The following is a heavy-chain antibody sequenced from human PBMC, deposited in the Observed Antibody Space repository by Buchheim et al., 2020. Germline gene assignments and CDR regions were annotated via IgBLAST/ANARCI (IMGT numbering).Heavy chain of an antibody. D-gene: IGHD3-22*01. J-gene: IGHJ4*02. CDR3: ARETQGYYYDSSGYYADY. Sequence: QLQLQESGSGLVKPSETLSLTCTVSGGSISSSSYYWGWIRQPTGKGLEWIGSIYYSGSTYYNPSLKSRVTISIDTSKNQFSLKLSSVTAADTAVYYCARETQGYYYDSSGYYADYWGQGTL. CDR1: GGSISSSSYY. V-gene: IGHV4-39*07. CDR2: IYYSGST.